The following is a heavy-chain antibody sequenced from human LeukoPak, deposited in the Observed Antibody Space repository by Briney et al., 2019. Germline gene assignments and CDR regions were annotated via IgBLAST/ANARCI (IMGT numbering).Heavy chain of an antibody. CDR1: GFTFSSYG. J-gene: IGHJ3*02. CDR3: ARNDALGDNALDI. D-gene: IGHD3-16*01. V-gene: IGHV3-33*01. Sequence: GRSLRLSCAAPGFTFSSYGMHWVRQAPGKGLEWVAVILNDGSQEKYADSVKGRFTISRDNSKNTLFLQMNSLRAEDTAVYYCARNDALGDNALDIWGQGTMVTVSS. CDR2: ILNDGSQE.